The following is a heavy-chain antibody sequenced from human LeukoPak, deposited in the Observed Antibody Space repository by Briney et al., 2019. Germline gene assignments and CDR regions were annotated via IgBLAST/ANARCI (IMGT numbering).Heavy chain of an antibody. CDR3: ARGQRSYYDSSGYNFDY. CDR1: GYTFTSYD. J-gene: IGHJ4*02. Sequence: ASVKVSCKASGYTFTSYDINWVRQATGQGLEWMGWMNPNSDNTGYAQKFQGRVTMTRNTSISTAYMELSSLRSEDTAVYYCARGQRSYYDSSGYNFDYWGQGTLVTVSS. CDR2: MNPNSDNT. V-gene: IGHV1-8*01. D-gene: IGHD3-22*01.